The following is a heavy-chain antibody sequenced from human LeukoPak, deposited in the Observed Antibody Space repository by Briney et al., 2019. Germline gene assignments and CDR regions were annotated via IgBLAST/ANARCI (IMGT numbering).Heavy chain of an antibody. Sequence: SVKVSCKASGYTFTGYYMHWVRQAPGQGLEWMGRIIPILGIANYAQKFQGRVTITADKSTSTAYMELSSLRSEDTAVYYCATKRDGYGHDAFDIWGQGTMVTVSS. V-gene: IGHV1-69*02. CDR3: ATKRDGYGHDAFDI. CDR2: IIPILGIA. D-gene: IGHD5-24*01. J-gene: IGHJ3*02. CDR1: GYTFTGYY.